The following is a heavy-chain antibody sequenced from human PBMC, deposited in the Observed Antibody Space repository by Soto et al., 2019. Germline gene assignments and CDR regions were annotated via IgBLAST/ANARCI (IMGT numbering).Heavy chain of an antibody. Sequence: QVQLVQSGAEVRKPGSSVKVSCKASGGTFSRHTISWVRQAPGQGLEWMGGIIPMFGTANHAQKLQGRVTIIADESTSTAYMELSSLRSEDTAIYYCARGWGYDSSDYYYAYWGQGTPVIVSS. CDR2: IIPMFGTA. D-gene: IGHD3-22*01. CDR1: GGTFSRHT. J-gene: IGHJ4*02. V-gene: IGHV1-69*01. CDR3: ARGWGYDSSDYYYAY.